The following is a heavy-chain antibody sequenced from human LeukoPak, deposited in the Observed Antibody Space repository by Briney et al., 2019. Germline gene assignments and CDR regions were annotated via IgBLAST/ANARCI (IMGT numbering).Heavy chain of an antibody. Sequence: SSETLSLTCTVSVGSIGRSSYYWGWIRQPPGKGLEWIGSIYYSGSTSYSPSLKSRVTISVDTSNNQFSLKVSSVTAADTAVYYCARDVAGYYYGSGSYFPRYYFDYWGQGTLVTVSS. J-gene: IGHJ4*02. CDR3: ARDVAGYYYGSGSYFPRYYFDY. CDR2: IYYSGST. V-gene: IGHV4-39*02. CDR1: VGSIGRSSYY. D-gene: IGHD3-10*01.